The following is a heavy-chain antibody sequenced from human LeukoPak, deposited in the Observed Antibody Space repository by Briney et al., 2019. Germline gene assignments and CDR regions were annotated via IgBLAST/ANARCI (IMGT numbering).Heavy chain of an antibody. D-gene: IGHD3-10*01. CDR2: IYSTGST. CDR3: ARGNYGSFGDY. CDR1: GRSINTSAYY. V-gene: IGHV4-39*01. Sequence: PSETLSLTCTVSGRSINTSAYYWGWIRQPPGKGLEWIGSIYSTGSTYYSPSLKSRVLISVDTSKNQFSRKVNSVTAADTAMCYCARGNYGSFGDYWGQGTLVTVSS. J-gene: IGHJ4*02.